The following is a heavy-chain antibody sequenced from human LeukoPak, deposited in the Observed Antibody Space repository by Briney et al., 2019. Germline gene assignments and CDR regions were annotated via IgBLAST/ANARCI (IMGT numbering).Heavy chain of an antibody. Sequence: GSLRLSCGASGFTFSNAWMSWVRQAPGKGLEWVGRIKSKTDGGTTDYTAPRFTISRDDSKDTLYLQMNSLKTEDTAVYYCTTVGGYARDPFDYWGQGTLVTVSS. V-gene: IGHV3-15*01. D-gene: IGHD2-2*01. CDR1: GFTFSNAW. CDR2: IKSKTDGGTT. CDR3: TTVGGYARDPFDY. J-gene: IGHJ4*02.